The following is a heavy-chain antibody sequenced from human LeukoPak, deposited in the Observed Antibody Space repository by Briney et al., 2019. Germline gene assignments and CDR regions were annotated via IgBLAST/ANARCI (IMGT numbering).Heavy chain of an antibody. J-gene: IGHJ3*02. CDR3: ATVKAKDAFDI. CDR1: GNTFTGYY. Sequence: ASVKVSCKTSGNTFTGYYIHWVRQAPGQGPEWMGWINPSSGGTNYAQKFQGRVTKTRDTSISTAYMELTRLGSDDTAVYYCATVKAKDAFDIWGQGTMVTVSS. V-gene: IGHV1-2*02. CDR2: INPSSGGT.